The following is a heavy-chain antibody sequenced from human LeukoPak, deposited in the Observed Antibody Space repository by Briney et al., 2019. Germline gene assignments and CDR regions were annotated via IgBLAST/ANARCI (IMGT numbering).Heavy chain of an antibody. Sequence: GGSLRLSCTASGFTFGDYAMSWVRQAPGKGLEWVGFIRSKAYGGTTEYAASVKGRFTISRDDSKSIAYLQMNSLKTEDTAVYYCTRTQMWEPNDYWGQGTLVTVSS. CDR3: TRTQMWEPNDY. CDR2: IRSKAYGGTT. D-gene: IGHD1-26*01. CDR1: GFTFGDYA. V-gene: IGHV3-49*04. J-gene: IGHJ4*02.